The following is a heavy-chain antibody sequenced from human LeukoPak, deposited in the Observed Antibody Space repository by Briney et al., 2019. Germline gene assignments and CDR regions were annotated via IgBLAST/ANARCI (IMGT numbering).Heavy chain of an antibody. J-gene: IGHJ4*02. CDR3: ASSGADGSYQIDY. CDR2: INHSGST. CDR1: GGSFSGYY. Sequence: PSETLSLTCAVYGGSFSGYYWSWIRQPPGKGLEWIGEINHSGSTNYNPSLKSRVTMSVDTSKNQFSLKLSSVTAADTAVYYCASSGADGSYQIDYWGQGTLVTVSS. V-gene: IGHV4-34*01. D-gene: IGHD1-26*01.